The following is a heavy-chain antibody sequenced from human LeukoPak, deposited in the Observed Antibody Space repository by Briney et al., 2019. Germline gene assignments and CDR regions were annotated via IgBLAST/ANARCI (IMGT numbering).Heavy chain of an antibody. CDR2: IYSGGST. CDR3: ARYSVSYSSSWEFDY. J-gene: IGHJ4*02. Sequence: GRSLRLSCAASGFTVSSNYMSWVRQAPGKGLEWVSVIYSGGSTYYADSVKGRFTISRDNSKNTLYLQMNSLRAEDTAVYYCARYSVSYSSSWEFDYWGQGTLVTVSS. CDR1: GFTVSSNY. V-gene: IGHV3-53*01. D-gene: IGHD6-13*01.